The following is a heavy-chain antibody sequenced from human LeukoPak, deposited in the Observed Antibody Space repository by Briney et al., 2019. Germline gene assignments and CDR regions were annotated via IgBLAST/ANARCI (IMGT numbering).Heavy chain of an antibody. CDR1: GYTFTSYY. D-gene: IGHD3-10*01. CDR3: ARDGYHYYGSGLVDY. V-gene: IGHV1-46*01. CDR2: INPSGGST. Sequence: ASVKVSCKASGYTFTSYYMHWVRQAPGQGLEWMGIINPSGGSTSYAQKFQGRVTMTRDTSTSTVYMELSSLRSEDTAVYYCARDGYHYYGSGLVDYWGQGTLVTVSS. J-gene: IGHJ4*02.